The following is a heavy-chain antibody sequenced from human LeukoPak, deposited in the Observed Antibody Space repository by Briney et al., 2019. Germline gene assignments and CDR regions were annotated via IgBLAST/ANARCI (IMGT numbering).Heavy chain of an antibody. D-gene: IGHD6-13*01. V-gene: IGHV6-1*01. CDR2: TDYRSKWSY. CDR3: AREISSWYLDV. Sequence: HTLSLTCAISGDSVSSNRVAWHWIRQSPSRGLEWLARTDYRSKWSYEHAASLKGRISINPDTSRNHFSLQLNSVTPDDTAVYYCAREISSWYLDVWGQGTLVTVSS. J-gene: IGHJ4*02. CDR1: GDSVSSNRVA.